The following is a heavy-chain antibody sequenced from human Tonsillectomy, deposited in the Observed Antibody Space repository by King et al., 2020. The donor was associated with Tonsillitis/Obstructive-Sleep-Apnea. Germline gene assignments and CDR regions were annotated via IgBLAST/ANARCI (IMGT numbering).Heavy chain of an antibody. D-gene: IGHD1-26*01. CDR2: ISYDGSNK. CDR1: GFTFSSYG. J-gene: IGHJ4*02. V-gene: IGHV3-30*18. Sequence: VQLVESGEGVVQPGRSLRLSCAASGFTFSSYGMHWVRQAPGKGLEWVAVISYDGSNKYYADSVKGRFTISRDNSKNTLYLQMNSLRAEDTAVYYCAKDSGGSYYSGADYWGQGTLVTVSS. CDR3: AKDSGGSYYSGADY.